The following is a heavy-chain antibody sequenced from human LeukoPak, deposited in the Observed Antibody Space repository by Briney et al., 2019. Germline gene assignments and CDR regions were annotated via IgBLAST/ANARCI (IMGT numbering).Heavy chain of an antibody. Sequence: SETLSLTCAVYGGSFSGYYWSWIRQPPGKGLEWIGEINHSRSTNYNPSLKSRVTISVDTSKNQFSLKLSSVTAADTAVYYCARVKGLLWFGELLPRQTFDIWGQGTMVTVSS. D-gene: IGHD3-10*01. CDR2: INHSRST. CDR3: ARVKGLLWFGELLPRQTFDI. CDR1: GGSFSGYY. V-gene: IGHV4-34*01. J-gene: IGHJ3*02.